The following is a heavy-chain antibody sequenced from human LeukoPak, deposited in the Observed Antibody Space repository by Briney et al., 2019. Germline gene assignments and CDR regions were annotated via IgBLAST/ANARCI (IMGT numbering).Heavy chain of an antibody. V-gene: IGHV3-30-3*01. Sequence: GGSLRLSCAASGFTVSSNSMTWVRQAPGKGLEWVAVMSYGGTNKFYADSVKGRFTISRDNSKSTLYLQMDSLRAEDTALYYCARGERCLPYWGQGSLVTVSS. CDR1: GFTVSSNS. J-gene: IGHJ4*02. CDR2: MSYGGTNK. D-gene: IGHD4/OR15-4a*01. CDR3: ARGERCLPY.